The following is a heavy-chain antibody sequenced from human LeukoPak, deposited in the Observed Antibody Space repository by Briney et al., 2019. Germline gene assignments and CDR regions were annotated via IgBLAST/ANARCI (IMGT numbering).Heavy chain of an antibody. D-gene: IGHD3-16*01. J-gene: IGHJ4*02. Sequence: SLRLSCGASGFIFDDSVMHWVRQAPGKGLEWVSGISRKSDYMSYAESVKGRFIISRGNAKNSLYLQMNSLRAEDTAVYYCAREGGNYPYYFDYWGQGTLVTVSS. V-gene: IGHV3-9*01. CDR2: ISRKSDYM. CDR3: AREGGNYPYYFDY. CDR1: GFIFDDSV.